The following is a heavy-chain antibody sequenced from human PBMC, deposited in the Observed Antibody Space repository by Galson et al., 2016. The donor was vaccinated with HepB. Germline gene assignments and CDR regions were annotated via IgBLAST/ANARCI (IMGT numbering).Heavy chain of an antibody. D-gene: IGHD3-16*01. J-gene: IGHJ4*02. CDR2: ISGSGGST. CDR1: GFTFRSNV. Sequence: SLRLSCAASGFTFRSNVINWVCQAPGKGLEWVSGISGSGGSTYYAASVRGRFTISRDNSKNTLYLYMNNLTAGDTAIYYCGKHGGFDYWGQGALVTVSS. CDR3: GKHGGFDY. V-gene: IGHV3-23*01.